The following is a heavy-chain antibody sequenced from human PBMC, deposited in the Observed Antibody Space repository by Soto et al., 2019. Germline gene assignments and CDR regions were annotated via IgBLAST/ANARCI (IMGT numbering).Heavy chain of an antibody. CDR1: GFTFSSYS. D-gene: IGHD1-26*01. V-gene: IGHV3-48*02. Sequence: EVQLVESGGGLVQPGGSLRLSCAASGFTFSSYSMNWVRQAPGKGLEWVSYISRSSSTIYYADSVKGRFTISRYNAKNLLYLQMNSLREEDTAVYYCARVAGATLADYWGQGTLVTVSS. CDR3: ARVAGATLADY. J-gene: IGHJ4*02. CDR2: ISRSSSTI.